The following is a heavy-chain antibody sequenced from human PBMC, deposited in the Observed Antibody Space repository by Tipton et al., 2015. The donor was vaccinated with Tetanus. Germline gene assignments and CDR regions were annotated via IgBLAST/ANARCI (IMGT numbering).Heavy chain of an antibody. V-gene: IGHV1-2*02. CDR1: RNTFTGYY. CDR3: ARDLSTTAQWEFGF. Sequence: QVQLVQSGAEVKKPGASVKVSCQASRNTFTGYYMHWVRQAPGQGLEWMGWLNSKSGATQYAKKFQGRITLTRDTSISTAYMEMKGLRSDDTAIYYCARDLSTTAQWEFGFWGQGTLVTVSS. J-gene: IGHJ4*02. D-gene: IGHD2/OR15-2a*01. CDR2: LNSKSGAT.